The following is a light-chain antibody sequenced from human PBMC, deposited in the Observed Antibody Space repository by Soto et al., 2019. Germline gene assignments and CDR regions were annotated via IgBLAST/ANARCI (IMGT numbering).Light chain of an antibody. CDR2: GNT. J-gene: IGLJ3*02. CDR3: QSHDSSLNSWV. CDR1: SSNIGAGYD. Sequence: QSVLTQPPSMSGAPGQRLTISCTGGSSNIGAGYDVHWYQLLPGTAPKLLIYGNTNRPSGVPDRFSGSKSGTSASLAITGLRAEDEADYYCQSHDSSLNSWVFGGGTKLTVL. V-gene: IGLV1-40*01.